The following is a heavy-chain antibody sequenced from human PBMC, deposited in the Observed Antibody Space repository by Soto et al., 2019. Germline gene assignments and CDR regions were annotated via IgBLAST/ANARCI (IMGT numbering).Heavy chain of an antibody. Sequence: QLQLQESGSGLVKPSQTLSLTCAVSGGSISSGGYSWSWIRQPPGKGLEWIGYIYHSGSTYYNPSLNSRVTISVDRSKNQFSLKLSSVTAADTAVYYCARVGYSYGRNYYYYYGMDVWGQGTTVTVSS. V-gene: IGHV4-30-2*01. CDR2: IYHSGST. CDR3: ARVGYSYGRNYYYYYGMDV. J-gene: IGHJ6*02. D-gene: IGHD5-18*01. CDR1: GGSISSGGYS.